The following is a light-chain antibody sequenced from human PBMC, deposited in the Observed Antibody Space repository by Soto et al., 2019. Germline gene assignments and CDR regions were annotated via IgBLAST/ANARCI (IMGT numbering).Light chain of an antibody. CDR2: DAS. J-gene: IGKJ2*01. CDR1: QSVTNW. V-gene: IGKV1-5*01. CDR3: QQYTTYPYT. Sequence: DIPMTQSPSTLSASVGDRVTITCRASQSVTNWLAWYQQKPGKAPNLLIYDASRLQSGIPSRVSGSGSGTEFTLTISSLQPDDFATYYCQQYTTYPYTFGQGTKLEIK.